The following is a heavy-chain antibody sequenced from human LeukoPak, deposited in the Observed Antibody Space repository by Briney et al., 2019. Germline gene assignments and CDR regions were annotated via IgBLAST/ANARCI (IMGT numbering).Heavy chain of an antibody. D-gene: IGHD6-19*01. V-gene: IGHV1-18*01. J-gene: IGHJ3*02. CDR1: GYTFTSYG. Sequence: GASVKLSCKASGYTFTSYGISWVRQARGQRVEWMGWISAYNGNTNYAQKLQGRVTMTTDTSTSTAYMELRSLRSDDTAVYYCARAKMSWAVSDAFDIWGQGTMVTVSS. CDR2: ISAYNGNT. CDR3: ARAKMSWAVSDAFDI.